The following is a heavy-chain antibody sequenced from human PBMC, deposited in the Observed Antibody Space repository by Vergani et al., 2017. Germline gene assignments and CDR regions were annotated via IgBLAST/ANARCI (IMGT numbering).Heavy chain of an antibody. CDR2: IYYSGST. V-gene: IGHV4-30-4*01. CDR1: GGSISSGDYY. D-gene: IGHD4-17*01. Sequence: QVQLQESGPGLVKPSQTLSLTCTVSGGSISSGDYYWSWIRQPPGKGLEWIGYIYYSGSTYYNPSLKSRVTISVDTSKNQFSLKLSSVTAADTAVYYCARDLTVTTFDYYYGMDVWGQGTTVTVSS. CDR3: ARDLTVTTFDYYYGMDV. J-gene: IGHJ6*02.